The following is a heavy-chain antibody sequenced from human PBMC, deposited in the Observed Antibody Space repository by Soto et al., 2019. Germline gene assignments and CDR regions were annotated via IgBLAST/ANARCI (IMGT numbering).Heavy chain of an antibody. CDR3: AAWQDAAFDI. J-gene: IGHJ3*02. Sequence: GESLKLSCKCSGYSFPTYWIGWVRQMPGKGLEGMGIIYPVDSDARYSPSFQGQVTISADKSISTAYLQWSSLKASDTAMYYCAAWQDAAFDIWGQGTMVTVSS. CDR1: GYSFPTYW. CDR2: IYPVDSDA. V-gene: IGHV5-51*01.